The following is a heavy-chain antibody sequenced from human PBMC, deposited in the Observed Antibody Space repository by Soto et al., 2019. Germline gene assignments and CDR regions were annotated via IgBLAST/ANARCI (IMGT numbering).Heavy chain of an antibody. D-gene: IGHD3-10*01. CDR2: IYYSGST. CDR3: ARNYGSGRFDP. CDR1: GGSISSGAYY. Sequence: QVQLQESGPGLVKPSQTLSLTCTVSGGSISSGAYYWSWIRQHPGKGLEWIGYIYYSGSTYYNPSLKSRVNISVDTTKNQFSLKLSSVTAPDTAVYYCARNYGSGRFDPWGQGTLVTVSS. V-gene: IGHV4-31*03. J-gene: IGHJ5*02.